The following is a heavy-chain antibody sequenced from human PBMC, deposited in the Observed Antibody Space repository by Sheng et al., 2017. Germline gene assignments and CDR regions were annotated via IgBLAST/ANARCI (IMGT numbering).Heavy chain of an antibody. CDR1: GFNFNSYT. CDR3: ARDPQEIPPHFYYCMDV. V-gene: IGHV3-21*01. D-gene: IGHD2-2*02. J-gene: IGHJ6*03. Sequence: EVQLVESGGGLVKPGGSLRLSCAISGFNFNSYTMNWVRQAPGKGPEWVSSISSSSTYTYYADSVKGRFSISRDNAKNSLYLQMHSLGAEDTAVYFCARDPQEIPPHFYYCMDVWGKGTTVTVSS. CDR2: ISSSSTYT.